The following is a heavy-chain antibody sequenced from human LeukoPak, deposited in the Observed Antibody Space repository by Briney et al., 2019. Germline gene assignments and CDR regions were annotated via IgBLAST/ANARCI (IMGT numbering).Heavy chain of an antibody. CDR2: INPNSGGT. D-gene: IGHD3-10*01. CDR3: ARGDRELGAFDI. CDR1: GYTFTGYY. Sequence: GASVKVSCKASGYTFTGYYMHWVRQAPGQGPEWMGRINPNSGGTNYAQKFQGRVTMTRDTSTSTVYMELSSLRSEDTAVYYCARGDRELGAFDIWGQGTMSPSLQ. J-gene: IGHJ3*02. V-gene: IGHV1-2*06.